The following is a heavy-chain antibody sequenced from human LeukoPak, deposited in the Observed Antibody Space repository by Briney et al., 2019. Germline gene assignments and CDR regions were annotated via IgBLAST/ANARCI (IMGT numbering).Heavy chain of an antibody. CDR2: IYHSGST. V-gene: IGHV4-38-2*01. CDR1: GYSISSGYY. Sequence: PSETLSLTCGVSGYSISSGYYWGWIRQPPGKGLEWIGSIYHSGSTYYNPSLKSRVTISVDTSKNQFSLKLTSVTAADTAVYYCARHPYSSSYYLGYWGQGTLVTVSS. D-gene: IGHD6-6*01. CDR3: ARHPYSSSYYLGY. J-gene: IGHJ4*02.